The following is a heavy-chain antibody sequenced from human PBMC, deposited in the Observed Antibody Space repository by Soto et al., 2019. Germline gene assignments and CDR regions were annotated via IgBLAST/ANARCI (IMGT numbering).Heavy chain of an antibody. CDR3: ARGVAAAGRDYYGMDV. Sequence: QVQLVQSGAEVKKPGASVKVSCRASGYTFTSYYMHWVRQAPGQGLEWMGIINPSGGSTSYAQKFQGRVTMTKDTSTSTVYMELSSLRSEDTAVYYCARGVAAAGRDYYGMDVWGQGTTVTVSS. D-gene: IGHD6-13*01. J-gene: IGHJ6*02. CDR2: INPSGGST. V-gene: IGHV1-46*01. CDR1: GYTFTSYY.